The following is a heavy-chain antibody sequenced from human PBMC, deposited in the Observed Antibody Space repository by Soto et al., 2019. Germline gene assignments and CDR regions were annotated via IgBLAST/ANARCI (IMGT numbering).Heavy chain of an antibody. Sequence: QVQLVQSGAEVKKPGSSVRVSCKASGTIFSSYTISWVRQAPGQGLEWMGRIIPILGETNSAQKFQGRVTLTANKPTNTAYMHPNSLRFEDKEIYYFAKDLGVSMDCWDQGATGPVSS. CDR1: GTIFSSYT. V-gene: IGHV1-69*08. J-gene: IGHJ6*02. CDR2: IIPILGET. CDR3: AKDLGVSMDC. D-gene: IGHD3-22*01.